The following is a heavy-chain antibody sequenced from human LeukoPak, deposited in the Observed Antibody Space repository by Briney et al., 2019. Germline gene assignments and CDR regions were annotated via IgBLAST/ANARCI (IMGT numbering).Heavy chain of an antibody. V-gene: IGHV3-21*01. D-gene: IGHD4-17*01. Sequence: GGSLRLSCAASGFTFSSYSMNWVRQAPGKGLECVSSISSSSSYIYYADSVKGRFTISRDNAKNSLYLQMNSLRAEDTAVYYCARVRDYGDYFDYWGQGTLVTVSS. CDR3: ARVRDYGDYFDY. J-gene: IGHJ4*02. CDR1: GFTFSSYS. CDR2: ISSSSSYI.